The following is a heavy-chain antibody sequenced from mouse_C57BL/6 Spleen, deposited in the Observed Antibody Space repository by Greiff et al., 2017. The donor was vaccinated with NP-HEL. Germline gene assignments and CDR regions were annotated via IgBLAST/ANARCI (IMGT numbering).Heavy chain of an antibody. Sequence: EVQLQESGPGLVKPSQSLSLTCSVTGYSITSGYYWNWIRQFPGNKLEWMGYISYDGSNNYNPSLKNRISITRDTSKNQFFLKLNSVTTEDTATYYCARGKGNHWGQGTLVTVSA. V-gene: IGHV3-6*01. CDR1: GYSITSGYY. CDR2: ISYDGSN. J-gene: IGHJ3*01. D-gene: IGHD2-1*01. CDR3: ARGKGNH.